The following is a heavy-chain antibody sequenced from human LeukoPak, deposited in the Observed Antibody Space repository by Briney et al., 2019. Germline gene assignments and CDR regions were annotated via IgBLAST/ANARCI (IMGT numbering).Heavy chain of an antibody. V-gene: IGHV3-30*02. CDR1: GLPFSSYG. CDR3: ARADY. J-gene: IGHJ4*02. Sequence: GGSLRLSCAASGLPFSSYGMHWVRQAPGKGLEWVAFIRYDGSNKYYADFVKGRFTISRDNSKNTLYLQMNSLIGEDTAVYYCARADYWGQGTLVTVSS. CDR2: IRYDGSNK.